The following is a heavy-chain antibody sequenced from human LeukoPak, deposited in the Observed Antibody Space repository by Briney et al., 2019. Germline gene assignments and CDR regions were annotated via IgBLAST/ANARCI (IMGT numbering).Heavy chain of an antibody. CDR2: ISADGSNK. CDR3: ARGVNSSGWYFDY. D-gene: IGHD6-19*01. CDR1: GFTFSLYG. V-gene: IGHV3-30*03. Sequence: GGSLRLSCAASGFTFSLYGMHWVRQAPGKGLEWVAVISADGSNKYYTESVKGRFTISRDNSQNTLFLQMNSLRAEDTAVYYCARGVNSSGWYFDYWGQGTLVTVSS. J-gene: IGHJ4*02.